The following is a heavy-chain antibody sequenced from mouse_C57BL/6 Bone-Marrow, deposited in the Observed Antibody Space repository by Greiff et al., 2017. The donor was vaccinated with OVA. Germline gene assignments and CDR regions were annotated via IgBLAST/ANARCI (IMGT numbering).Heavy chain of an antibody. Sequence: QVQLQQPGAELVKPGASVKMSCKASGYTFTSYWITWVKQRPGQGLEWIGDIYPGSGSTNYNEKFKSKATLTVDTSSSTAYMQLSSLTSEDSAVYYCAHYYGSSTTWYFDVWGTGTTVTVSS. CDR1: GYTFTSYW. D-gene: IGHD1-1*01. V-gene: IGHV1-55*01. J-gene: IGHJ1*03. CDR3: AHYYGSSTTWYFDV. CDR2: IYPGSGST.